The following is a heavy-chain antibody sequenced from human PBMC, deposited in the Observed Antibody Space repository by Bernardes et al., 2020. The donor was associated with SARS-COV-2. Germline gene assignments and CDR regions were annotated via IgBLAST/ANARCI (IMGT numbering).Heavy chain of an antibody. Sequence: GGSLRLSCAASGFTFSSYSMNWVRQAPGKGLEWVSSISSSSSYIYYADSVKGRFTISRDNAKNSLYLQMNSLRAEDTAVYYCARDGGFRQWLANYYYYGMDVW. D-gene: IGHD6-19*01. CDR3: ARDGGFRQWLANYYYYGMDV. J-gene: IGHJ6*01. CDR1: GFTFSSYS. CDR2: ISSSSSYI. V-gene: IGHV3-21*01.